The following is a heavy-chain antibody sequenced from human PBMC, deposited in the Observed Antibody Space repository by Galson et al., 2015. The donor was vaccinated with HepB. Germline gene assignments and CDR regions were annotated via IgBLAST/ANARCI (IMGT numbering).Heavy chain of an antibody. CDR3: ARYPSWYGVGFDP. V-gene: IGHV4-59*01. CDR1: GGSISSYY. CDR2: IYYSGST. J-gene: IGHJ5*02. D-gene: IGHD6-13*01. Sequence: ETLSLTCTVSGGSISSYYWSWIRQPPGKGLEWIGYIYYSGSTNYNPSLKSRVTISVDTSKNQFSLKLSSVTAADTAVYYCARYPSWYGVGFDPWGQGTLVTVSS.